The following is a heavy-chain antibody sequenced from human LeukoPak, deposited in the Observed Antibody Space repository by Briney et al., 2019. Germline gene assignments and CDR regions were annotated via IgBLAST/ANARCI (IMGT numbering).Heavy chain of an antibody. D-gene: IGHD3-16*02. CDR2: INSDGSNT. Sequence: PGGSLRLSCAASGFTFDTYWMHWVRQAPGKGLVWVSRINSDGSNTNYADSVKGRFTISRDNAKNSLYLQMNSLRAEDTAVYYCASQDYVWGSYRYIGTNYFDYWGQGTLVTVSS. J-gene: IGHJ4*02. CDR3: ASQDYVWGSYRYIGTNYFDY. V-gene: IGHV3-74*01. CDR1: GFTFDTYW.